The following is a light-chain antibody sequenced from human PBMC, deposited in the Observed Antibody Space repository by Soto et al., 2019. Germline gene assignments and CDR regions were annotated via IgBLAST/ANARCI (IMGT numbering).Light chain of an antibody. CDR3: QFGVT. Sequence: DLQMTQSPSTLSASVGARVTITCRASQSISSWLAWYQQKPGKAPKLLIYDASSLESGVTARFSGSGSGTDFTPAISSLQPDDFATYCCQFGVTFGQGTLLEI. V-gene: IGKV1-5*01. J-gene: IGKJ5*01. CDR2: DAS. CDR1: QSISSW.